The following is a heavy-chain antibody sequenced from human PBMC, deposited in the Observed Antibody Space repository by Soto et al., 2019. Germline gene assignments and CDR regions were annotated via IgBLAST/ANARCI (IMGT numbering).Heavy chain of an antibody. Sequence: QVQLVQSGAELKKPGASVKVSCKASGYTFSNYDMNWVRQATGQGPEWIGWVNPNYGDTGYAQKYQGRVTLTTDISTTTAYMELTSLRSEDTARYYCAKVARKGSAIGFDYWGQGTLITVSS. D-gene: IGHD3-10*01. CDR3: AKVARKGSAIGFDY. V-gene: IGHV1-8*01. J-gene: IGHJ4*02. CDR2: VNPNYGDT. CDR1: GYTFSNYD.